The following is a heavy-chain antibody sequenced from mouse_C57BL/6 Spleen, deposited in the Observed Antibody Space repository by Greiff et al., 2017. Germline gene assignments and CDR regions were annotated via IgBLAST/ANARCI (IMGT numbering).Heavy chain of an antibody. CDR2: IYPGDGDT. J-gene: IGHJ4*01. V-gene: IGHV1-82*01. CDR3: ARHYGLYAMDD. Sequence: QVQLQQSGPELVKPGASVKISCKASGYAFSSSWMNWVKQRPGKGLEWIGRIYPGDGDTNYNGKFKGKATLTADKSSSTAYMQLSSLTSEDSAVYFCARHYGLYAMDDWGQGTSVTVSS. D-gene: IGHD1-2*01. CDR1: GYAFSSSW.